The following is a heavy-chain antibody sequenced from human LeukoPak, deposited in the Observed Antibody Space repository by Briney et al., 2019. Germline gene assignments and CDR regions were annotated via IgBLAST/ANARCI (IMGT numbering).Heavy chain of an antibody. CDR3: ARDTYYSGSGTYFEDYFDS. V-gene: IGHV4-59*12. CDR1: GGSIRSYY. D-gene: IGHD3-10*01. J-gene: IGHJ4*02. CDR2: IHGSGET. Sequence: KPSETLSLTCTVSGGSIRSYYWSWIRQPPGKGLEWIGHIHGSGETNYNPSLKSRVTMSPDTSRNQFSLKVNSVTAADTAVYYCARDTYYSGSGTYFEDYFDSWGQGILVTVSS.